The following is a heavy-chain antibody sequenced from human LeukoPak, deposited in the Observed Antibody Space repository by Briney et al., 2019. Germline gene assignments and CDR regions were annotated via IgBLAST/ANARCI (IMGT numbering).Heavy chain of an antibody. Sequence: GGSLRLSCAASGFTFTSYAMSWVRQAPGKGLEWVSSISGSGGSTYYADSVKGRFTISRDISKNSLFLQMNSLRAEDTAVYYCARGYRGFDYWGQGTLVTVSS. D-gene: IGHD3-10*01. CDR2: ISGSGGST. CDR3: ARGYRGFDY. V-gene: IGHV3-23*01. CDR1: GFTFTSYA. J-gene: IGHJ4*02.